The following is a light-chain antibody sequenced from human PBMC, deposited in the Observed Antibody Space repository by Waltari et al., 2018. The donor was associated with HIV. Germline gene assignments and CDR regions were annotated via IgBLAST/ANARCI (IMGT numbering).Light chain of an antibody. CDR1: QSLLHNNGYNY. CDR3: LQLLHTPRLS. Sequence: DIVLTQSPLSLPVTPGAPASTPCRASQSLLHNNGYNYLDWYLQRPGQSPQLLIYLASHRASGVPERFSGSGSGTNFTLKISRVEAEDVGIYFCLQLLHTPRLSFGPGTKLDI. CDR2: LAS. J-gene: IGKJ3*01. V-gene: IGKV2-28*01.